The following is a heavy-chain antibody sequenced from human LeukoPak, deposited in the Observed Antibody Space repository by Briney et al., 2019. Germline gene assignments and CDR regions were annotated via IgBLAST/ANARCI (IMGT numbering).Heavy chain of an antibody. CDR1: GYTFTTYG. J-gene: IGHJ4*02. CDR3: ARDGAVAAVFDY. V-gene: IGHV1-18*01. CDR2: ISPYNGDT. D-gene: IGHD6-19*01. Sequence: ASVKVSCKASGYTFTTYGVTWVRQAPGQGLEWMGWISPYNGDTNYAQNLQGRVTLTTDTSTSTAYMELRSLRSDGTAVYYCARDGAVAAVFDYWGQGTLVTVSS.